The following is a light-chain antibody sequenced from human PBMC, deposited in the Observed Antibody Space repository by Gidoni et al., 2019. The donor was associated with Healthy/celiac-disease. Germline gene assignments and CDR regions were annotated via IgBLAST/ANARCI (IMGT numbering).Light chain of an antibody. CDR1: SSNIGSNY. Sequence: QSVLTPHPSASGTPGQRVTISCSGSSSNIGSNYVYWYQQLPGTAPKLLIYRNNQRPSGVPDRFSGSKSGTSASLAISGLRSEDEADYYCAAWDDSLSVVFGGGTKLTVL. V-gene: IGLV1-47*01. CDR2: RNN. J-gene: IGLJ2*01. CDR3: AAWDDSLSVV.